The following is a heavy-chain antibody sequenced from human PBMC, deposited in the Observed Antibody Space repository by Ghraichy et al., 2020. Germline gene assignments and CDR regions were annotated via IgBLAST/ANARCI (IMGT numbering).Heavy chain of an antibody. CDR1: GFTFSSYA. CDR2: IGASGRST. Sequence: GGSLRLSCAASGFTFSSYAMSWVRQAPGKGLEWVSGIGASGRSTYYADSVKGRFNISRDNSKNTLFLQIISLRAEDTAVYYCTNMVTIFDYYYDIDVSGQGTTVTVSS. V-gene: IGHV3-23*01. CDR3: TNMVTIFDYYYDIDV. D-gene: IGHD2-21*02. J-gene: IGHJ6*02.